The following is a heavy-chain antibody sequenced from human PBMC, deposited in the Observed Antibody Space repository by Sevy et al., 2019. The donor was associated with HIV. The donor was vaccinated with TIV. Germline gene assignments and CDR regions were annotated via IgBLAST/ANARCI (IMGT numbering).Heavy chain of an antibody. CDR1: GFTFSSHA. D-gene: IGHD1-26*01. CDR2: ISDSGTTT. CDR3: VRAFTGGYQQPFDY. V-gene: IGHV3-23*01. Sequence: GGSHRLSCAASGFTFSSHAMSWVRQAPGKGLEWVSAISDSGTTTYYEDSVKGRFTISRDNSKNTLYLQMDGLRAEDTAIYYCVRAFTGGYQQPFDYWGQGTLVTVSS. J-gene: IGHJ4*02.